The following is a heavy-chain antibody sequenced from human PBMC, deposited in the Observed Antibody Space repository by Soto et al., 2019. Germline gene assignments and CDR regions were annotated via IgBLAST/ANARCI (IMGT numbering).Heavy chain of an antibody. V-gene: IGHV4-30-2*01. CDR2: IYHSGST. CDR1: GVSISSGGYS. D-gene: IGHD3-10*01. CDR3: ARTYGSGSYSYFDY. J-gene: IGHJ4*02. Sequence: PXEALSLTCAVAGVSISSGGYSWSWIRQPPGKGLEWIGYIYHSGSTYYNPSLKSRVTISVDRSKNQFSLKLSSVTAADTAVYYCARTYGSGSYSYFDYWGQGPLVTVPQ.